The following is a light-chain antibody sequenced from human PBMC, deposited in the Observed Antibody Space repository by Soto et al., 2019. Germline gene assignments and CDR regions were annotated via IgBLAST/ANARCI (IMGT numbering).Light chain of an antibody. CDR2: GAS. CDR1: QSVSSSY. CDR3: QQYGSSPRT. Sequence: EIVLTQSPGTLSLSPGERATLSCRASQSVSSSYLAWYQQKPGQAPRLLIYGASSRATGIPDRFSGSGSGKDFTLNIRRLEPEDFEVYYCQQYGSSPRTFGQGTKVEIK. J-gene: IGKJ1*01. V-gene: IGKV3-20*01.